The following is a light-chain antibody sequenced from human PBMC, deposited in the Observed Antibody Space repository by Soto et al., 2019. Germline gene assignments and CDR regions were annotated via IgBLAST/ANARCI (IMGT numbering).Light chain of an antibody. CDR3: CSYAGSSTNV. CDR2: EGS. V-gene: IGLV2-23*01. Sequence: QSALTQPASVSGSPGQSITISCTETSSDVGSYNLVSWYQQHPGKAPKLMIYEGSKRPSGVSNRFSGSKSGNTASLTISGIQAEDEADYYCCSYAGSSTNVFGTGTKLTVL. CDR1: SSDVGSYNL. J-gene: IGLJ1*01.